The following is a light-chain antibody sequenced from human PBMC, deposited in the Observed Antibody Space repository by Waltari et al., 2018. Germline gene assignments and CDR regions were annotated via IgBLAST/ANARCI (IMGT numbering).Light chain of an antibody. J-gene: IGKJ1*01. Sequence: DIVMTQSPATLSVSPGERATLSCRASPSVSSNIAWYQQKPGQAPRLLIYGTSTRATGIPARFSGSGSGTEFTLTISNLQSEDFAVYYCQHYNNWPPWTFGQGTKVEIK. V-gene: IGKV3-15*01. CDR3: QHYNNWPPWT. CDR2: GTS. CDR1: PSVSSN.